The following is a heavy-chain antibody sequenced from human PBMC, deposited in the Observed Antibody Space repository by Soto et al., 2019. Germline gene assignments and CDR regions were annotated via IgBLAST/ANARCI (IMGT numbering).Heavy chain of an antibody. D-gene: IGHD6-6*01. CDR2: IIPIFGTA. J-gene: IGHJ5*02. Sequence: GASVKVSCKASGGTFSSYAISWVRQAPGQGLEWMGGIIPIFGTANYAQKFQGRVTITADESTSTAYMELSSLRSEDTAVYYCARARYSSSSANWFDPWGQGTLVTVSS. CDR1: GGTFSSYA. V-gene: IGHV1-69*13. CDR3: ARARYSSSSANWFDP.